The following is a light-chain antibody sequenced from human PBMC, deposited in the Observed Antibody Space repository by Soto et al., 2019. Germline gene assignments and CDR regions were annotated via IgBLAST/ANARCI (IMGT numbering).Light chain of an antibody. Sequence: DMQMTQSPSGLAASVGDRVTIGCLASQSLNRWLAWYQQKPGKAPKLLIYDASSLQSGVPSRFSGSGSGTEFALTISSLQPDDFATYYCQQYNTYSWTFGPGTKVDI. CDR2: DAS. CDR3: QQYNTYSWT. V-gene: IGKV1-5*01. CDR1: QSLNRW. J-gene: IGKJ1*01.